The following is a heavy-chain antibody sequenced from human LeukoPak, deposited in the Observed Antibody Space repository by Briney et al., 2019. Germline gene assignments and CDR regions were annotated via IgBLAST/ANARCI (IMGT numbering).Heavy chain of an antibody. CDR3: AKDRRPSSYSSRWLDY. CDR2: RNWVGGST. D-gene: IGHD6-13*01. V-gene: IGHV3-20*04. Sequence: GLLRLSCAASGFTSDVYAMSWVRQAPGKGLEWASGRNWVGGSTGYADSVKGRLPISRANSKNTLYLLMNRLRAENTAVYYCAKDRRPSSYSSRWLDYWGQGTLVTVSS. CDR1: GFTSDVYA. J-gene: IGHJ4*02.